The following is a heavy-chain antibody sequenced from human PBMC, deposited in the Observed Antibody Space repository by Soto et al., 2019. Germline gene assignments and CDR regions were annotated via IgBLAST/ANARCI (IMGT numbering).Heavy chain of an antibody. J-gene: IGHJ5*02. CDR3: ARVRYSSSWYSNWFDP. V-gene: IGHV4-59*01. D-gene: IGHD6-13*01. CDR2: IYYSGST. CDR1: GGSISSYY. Sequence: XATLSLTCTVSGGSISSYYWSWIRQPPGKGLEWIGYIYYSGSTNYNPSLKSRVTISVDTSKNQFSLKLRSVTAADTAVYYCARVRYSSSWYSNWFDPWGQGTLVTVSS.